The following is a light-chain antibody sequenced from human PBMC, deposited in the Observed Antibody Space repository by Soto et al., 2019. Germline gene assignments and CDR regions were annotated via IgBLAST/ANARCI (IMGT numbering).Light chain of an antibody. CDR2: DVS. J-gene: IGLJ1*01. CDR3: SSHTRRNTRV. CDR1: SSDVGAYNY. V-gene: IGLV2-14*01. Sequence: QSVLTQPASVSGSPGQSITISCTGTSSDVGAYNYVSWYQQHPGKAPKLMIYDVSNRPSGVSNRFSGSKSGNTASLTISGLQAEDEADYYCSSHTRRNTRVFGPGTKVTVL.